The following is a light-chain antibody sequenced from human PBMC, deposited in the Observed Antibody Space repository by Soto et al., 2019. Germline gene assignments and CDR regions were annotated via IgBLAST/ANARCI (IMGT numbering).Light chain of an antibody. CDR2: DVS. CDR3: SSYAGNYVYV. CDR1: SSDVGGYNY. J-gene: IGLJ1*01. Sequence: QSVLTQPRPVSGSPGQPVTIPCTGTSSDVGGYNYVSWYQRHAGKGPKLIIYDVSERPSGVPDRFSASKSGNTASLTISGLQAEDEAGYYCSSYAGNYVYVFGSGTKVTVL. V-gene: IGLV2-11*01.